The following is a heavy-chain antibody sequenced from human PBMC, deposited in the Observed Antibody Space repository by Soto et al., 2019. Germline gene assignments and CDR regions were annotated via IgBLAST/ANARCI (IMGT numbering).Heavy chain of an antibody. CDR2: SRNKANSKSP. J-gene: IGHJ4*02. D-gene: IGHD1-26*01. CDR1: GFTFSDHS. V-gene: IGHV3-72*01. CDR3: ARFSGSYTRGLDY. Sequence: EVQLVESGGGLVQPGGSLNLSGPASGFTFSDHSMNWVRRAPGTGRAGVGGSRNKANSKSPENAAPVKGRFTISRVESKNSLYLQMNSLKTEDTAVYYCARFSGSYTRGLDYWGQGTLVTVSS.